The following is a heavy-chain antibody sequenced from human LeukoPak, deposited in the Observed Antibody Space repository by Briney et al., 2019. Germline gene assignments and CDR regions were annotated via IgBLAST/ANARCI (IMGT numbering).Heavy chain of an antibody. J-gene: IGHJ1*01. V-gene: IGHV4-30-4*08. D-gene: IGHD3-22*01. Sequence: SQTLSLTCTVSGGSLSSGDYYWSWIRQPPGKGLEWIGYIYYSGSTYYNPSLKSRVTISVDTSKNQFSLKLSSVTAADTAVYYCARGWSYYDSSGYLRPEYFQHWGQGTLVTVSS. CDR1: GGSLSSGDYY. CDR3: ARGWSYYDSSGYLRPEYFQH. CDR2: IYYSGST.